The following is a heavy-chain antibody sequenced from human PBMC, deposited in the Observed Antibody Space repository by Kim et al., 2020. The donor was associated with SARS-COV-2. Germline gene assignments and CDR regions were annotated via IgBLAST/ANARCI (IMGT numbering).Heavy chain of an antibody. CDR2: INPNSGGT. J-gene: IGHJ4*02. CDR3: AKRTYSSSGYDC. D-gene: IGHD6-6*01. Sequence: ASVKVSCKASGYTFTGYYMHWVRQAPGQGLEWMGWINPNSGGTNYAQKFQGRVTMTRDTSINTVYMELSWLTSDDTAVYYCAKRTYSSSGYDCWGQGTLVTVSS. V-gene: IGHV1-2*02. CDR1: GYTFTGYY.